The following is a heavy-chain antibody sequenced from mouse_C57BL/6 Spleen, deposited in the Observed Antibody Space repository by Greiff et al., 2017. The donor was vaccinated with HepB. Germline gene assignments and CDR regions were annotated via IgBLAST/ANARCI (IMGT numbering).Heavy chain of an antibody. CDR2: ISNGGGST. CDR1: GFTFSDYY. Sequence: EVQGVESGGGLVQPGGSLKLSCAASGFTFSDYYMYWVRQTPEKRLEWVAYISNGGGSTYYPDTVKGRFTISRDNAKNTLYLQMSRLKSEDTAMYYCARQGTGHWYFDVWGTGTTVTVSS. D-gene: IGHD3-3*01. CDR3: ARQGTGHWYFDV. V-gene: IGHV5-12*01. J-gene: IGHJ1*03.